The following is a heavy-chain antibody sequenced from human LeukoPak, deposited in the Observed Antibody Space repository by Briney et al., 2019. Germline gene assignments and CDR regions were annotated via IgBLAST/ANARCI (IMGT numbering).Heavy chain of an antibody. CDR2: INHSGST. J-gene: IGHJ5*02. D-gene: IGHD3-3*01. V-gene: IGHV4-34*01. CDR1: GGSVSGYY. CDR3: ARGFPPVLRFLEWLPNNPNWFDP. Sequence: SETLSLTCAVYGGSVSGYYWSWIRQPPGKGLELIGEINHSGSTNYNPSLKTRFTISVDTSKNQFSLKLSSVTAADTAVYYCARGFPPVLRFLEWLPNNPNWFDPWGQGTLVTVSS.